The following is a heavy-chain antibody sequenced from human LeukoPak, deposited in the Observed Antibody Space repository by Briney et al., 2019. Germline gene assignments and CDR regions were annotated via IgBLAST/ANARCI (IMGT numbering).Heavy chain of an antibody. CDR3: AKDFAYCGGDCYSDYFDY. CDR2: ISGDGGST. J-gene: IGHJ4*02. Sequence: SGGSLRLSCGASGFTFDGYAMHWVRQAPGKGREWVSLISGDGGSTYYADSVKGRFTISRDNSKNSLYLQMNSLRTEDTALYYCAKDFAYCGGDCYSDYFDYWGQGTLVTVSS. CDR1: GFTFDGYA. V-gene: IGHV3-43*02. D-gene: IGHD2-21*02.